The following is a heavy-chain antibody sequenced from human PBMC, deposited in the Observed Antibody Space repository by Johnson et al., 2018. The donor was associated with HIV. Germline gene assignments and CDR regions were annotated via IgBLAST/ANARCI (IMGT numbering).Heavy chain of an antibody. V-gene: IGHV3-30-3*02. Sequence: QVQLVESGGGVVQPGRSLRLSCAASGFTFSSYAMHWVRQAPGKGLEWVAVISYDGSNKYYADSVKGRFTISRDNSKNTLYLQMNSLRAEDTAVNYCAKDWAYSSSWYDEGLAFDIWGQGTMVTVSS. J-gene: IGHJ3*02. D-gene: IGHD6-13*01. CDR2: ISYDGSNK. CDR3: AKDWAYSSSWYDEGLAFDI. CDR1: GFTFSSYA.